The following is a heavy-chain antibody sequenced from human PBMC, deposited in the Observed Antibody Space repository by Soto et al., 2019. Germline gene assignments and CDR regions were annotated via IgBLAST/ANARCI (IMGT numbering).Heavy chain of an antibody. J-gene: IGHJ4*02. CDR2: VFYGGT. CDR1: GGSITSYH. D-gene: IGHD3-16*01. CDR3: ASYRGALYFES. V-gene: IGHV4-59*01. Sequence: PSETLSLTCIVSGGSITSYHWSWIRQSPDKGLEWLGYVFYGGTDYNPSLGGRVSMSVETSKSQFSLKLTSVTVADTAVYYCASYRGALYFESWGPGILVTVSS.